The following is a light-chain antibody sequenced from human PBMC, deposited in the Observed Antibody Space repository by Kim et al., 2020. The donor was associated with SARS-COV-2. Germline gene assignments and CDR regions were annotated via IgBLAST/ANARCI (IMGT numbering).Light chain of an antibody. CDR3: QVWDNSRVHLV. V-gene: IGLV3-21*04. J-gene: IGLJ2*01. CDR1: NVGIKG. Sequence: APGKTASLTGVGDNVGIKGVHWYQQKPGQAPLLVIHYDSDRPSGIPERFSGSNSGNTATLTITGVEAGDEADYYCQVWDNSRVHLVFGGGTKLTVL. CDR2: YDS.